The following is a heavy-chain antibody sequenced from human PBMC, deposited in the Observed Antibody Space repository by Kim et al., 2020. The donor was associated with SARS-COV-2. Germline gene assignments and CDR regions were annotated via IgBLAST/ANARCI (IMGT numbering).Heavy chain of an antibody. Sequence: GGSLRLSCAASGFTFSSYCMHWVRQAPGKGLVWVSRINSDGGTTSYADSVKGRFTISRDNAKSTLYLQMNSLRAEDTAVYYCASRRYTGNYYYFDYWGQGILVSVSS. D-gene: IGHD1-26*01. CDR1: GFTFSSYC. CDR3: ASRRYTGNYYYFDY. J-gene: IGHJ4*02. CDR2: INSDGGTT. V-gene: IGHV3-74*01.